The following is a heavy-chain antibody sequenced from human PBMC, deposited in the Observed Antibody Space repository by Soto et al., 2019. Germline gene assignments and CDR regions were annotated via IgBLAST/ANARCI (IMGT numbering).Heavy chain of an antibody. Sequence: SVKVACKASGYTFTSYYMHWVRQATGQGLEWMGIINPSGGSTSYAQKFQGRVTMTRDTSTSTVYMELSSLRSEDTAVYYCSRGYCSGGTRGRSIGYWGQGTLVTVSS. CDR1: GYTFTSYY. D-gene: IGHD2-15*01. CDR2: INPSGGST. V-gene: IGHV1-46*03. CDR3: SRGYCSGGTRGRSIGY. J-gene: IGHJ4*02.